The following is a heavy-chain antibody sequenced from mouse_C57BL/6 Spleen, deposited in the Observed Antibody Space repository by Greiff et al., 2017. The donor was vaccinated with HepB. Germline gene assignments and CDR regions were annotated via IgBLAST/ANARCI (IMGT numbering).Heavy chain of an antibody. D-gene: IGHD2-4*01. CDR3: TTDYEGY. J-gene: IGHJ2*01. Sequence: EVQLQESGAELVRPGASVKLSCTASGFNIKDDYMHWVKQRPEQGLEWIGWIDPENGDTEYASKFQGKATITADTSSNTAYLQISSLTSEDTAVYYCTTDYEGYWGQGTTLTVSS. CDR2: IDPENGDT. CDR1: GFNIKDDY. V-gene: IGHV14-4*01.